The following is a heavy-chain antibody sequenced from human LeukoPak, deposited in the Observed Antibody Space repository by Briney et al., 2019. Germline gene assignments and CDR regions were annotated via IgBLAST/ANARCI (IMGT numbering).Heavy chain of an antibody. CDR1: GFTFRSYS. J-gene: IGHJ3*02. CDR2: ISSTSGTI. V-gene: IGHV3-48*04. Sequence: GGSLRLSCVASGFTFRSYSMNWVRQAPGKGLEWVSYISSTSGTIYYADSMKGRFTISRVNAKNSLYLQMNGLRAEDTAVYYCARELVVPAAISSYDAFDIWGQGTMVTVSS. D-gene: IGHD2-2*01. CDR3: ARELVVPAAISSYDAFDI.